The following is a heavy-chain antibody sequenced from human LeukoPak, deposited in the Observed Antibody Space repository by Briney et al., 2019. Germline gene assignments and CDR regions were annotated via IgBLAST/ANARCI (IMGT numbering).Heavy chain of an antibody. CDR1: GFTFDDYG. D-gene: IGHD3-10*01. CDR3: ARDRLWFGELFPDIAFDI. CDR2: INWNGGST. V-gene: IGHV3-20*04. Sequence: GGSLRLSCAASGFTFDDYGMSWVRQAPGKGLEWVSGINWNGGSTGYADSVKGRFTISRDNAKNSLYLQMNSLRAEDTALYYCARDRLWFGELFPDIAFDIWGQGTMVTVSS. J-gene: IGHJ3*02.